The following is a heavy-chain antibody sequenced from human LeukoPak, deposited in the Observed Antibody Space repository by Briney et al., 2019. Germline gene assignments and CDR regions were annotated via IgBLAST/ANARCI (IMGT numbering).Heavy chain of an antibody. V-gene: IGHV3-21*06. CDR2: ISSSSSYI. D-gene: IGHD5-24*01. J-gene: IGHJ4*02. CDR1: GFTFSNAW. CDR3: ARDPLELRLTPFDY. Sequence: GGSLRLSCAASGFTFSNAWMTWVRQAPGKGLEWVSSISSSSSYIYYADSVKGRFTISRDNAKNSLYLQMNSLRAEDTAVYYCARDPLELRLTPFDYWGQGTLVTVSS.